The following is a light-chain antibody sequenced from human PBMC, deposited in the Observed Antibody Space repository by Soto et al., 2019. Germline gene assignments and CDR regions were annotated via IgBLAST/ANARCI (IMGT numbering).Light chain of an antibody. V-gene: IGLV4-69*01. CDR3: QPGGTGIQV. CDR1: SGHSSYA. CDR2: LNSDGSH. J-gene: IGLJ1*01. Sequence: QPVLTQSPSASASLGASVKLTCTLSSGHSSYAIAWHQQQPEKGPRYLMKLNSDGSHSKGDGIPDRFSGSSSGAERYLTIPGLQSEDEPDYYCQPGGTGIQVFGPGTKLTVL.